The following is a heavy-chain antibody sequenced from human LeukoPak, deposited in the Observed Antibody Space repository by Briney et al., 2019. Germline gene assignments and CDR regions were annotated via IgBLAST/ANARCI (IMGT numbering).Heavy chain of an antibody. CDR3: AKGDTGTYSSWPFDY. V-gene: IGHV4-39*01. CDR2: LYYSGST. CDR1: GASVSSGSYY. J-gene: IGHJ4*02. D-gene: IGHD1-26*01. Sequence: SETLSLTCTVSGASVSSGSYYWGWIRQPPGKGLEWIGSLYYSGSTYYNPSLKSRVTISVDTSKNQFSLNLSSVTAADTAVYYCAKGDTGTYSSWPFDYWGQGTLVTVSS.